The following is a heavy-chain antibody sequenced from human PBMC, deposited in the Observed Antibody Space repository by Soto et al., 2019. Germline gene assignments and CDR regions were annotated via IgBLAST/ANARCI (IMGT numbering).Heavy chain of an antibody. CDR3: ASRAGGSGSLDY. V-gene: IGHV3-21*01. Sequence: GGSLRLSCAASGFTFSSYSMNWVRQAPGKGLEWVSSISSSSSYIYYADSVKGRFTISRDNAKNSLYLQMNSLRAEDTAVYYCASRAGGSGSLDYWGQGTLVTVSS. CDR2: ISSSSSYI. J-gene: IGHJ4*02. D-gene: IGHD3-10*01. CDR1: GFTFSSYS.